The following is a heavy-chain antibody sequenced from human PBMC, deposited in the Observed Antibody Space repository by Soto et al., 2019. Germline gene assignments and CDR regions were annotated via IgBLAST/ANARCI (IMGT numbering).Heavy chain of an antibody. CDR3: AGDSSGYYSQFDY. V-gene: IGHV1-24*01. CDR2: FDPEDGET. J-gene: IGHJ4*01. CDR1: RYTPSELS. D-gene: IGHD3-22*01. Sequence: GASGKGCSKVSRYTPSELSMHWVRQAPGKGLEWMGGFDPEDGETIYAQKFQGRVTMTEDTSTDTAYMELSRLRSEDTAVYYCAGDSSGYYSQFDYWG.